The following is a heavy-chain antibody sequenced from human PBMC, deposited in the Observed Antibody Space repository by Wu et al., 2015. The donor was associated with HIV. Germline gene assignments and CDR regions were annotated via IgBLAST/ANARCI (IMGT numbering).Heavy chain of an antibody. Sequence: QVQLVQSGAEVKKPGASVKVSCKASGHTFTSYDINWVRQATGQGLEWMGWMNPRTGNTGYAQKFQGRVTMTRDTSISTANMELSSLRSEDTAVYYCARQRAYTSGWYILDYWGQGTLVTVSS. CDR3: ARQRAYTSGWYILDY. V-gene: IGHV1-8*01. CDR1: GHTFTSYD. D-gene: IGHD6-19*01. CDR2: MNPRTGNT. J-gene: IGHJ4*02.